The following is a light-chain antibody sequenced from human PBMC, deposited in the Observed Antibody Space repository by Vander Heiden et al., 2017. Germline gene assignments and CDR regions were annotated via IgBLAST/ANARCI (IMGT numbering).Light chain of an antibody. CDR2: TNN. CDR1: SSNIGSYA. J-gene: IGLJ2*01. CDR3: AAWDDTLDGVV. Sequence: SVLTQPPSSSGNPGKRVTISCSGSSSNIGSYAVNWYQQLPGTGPNLLIYTNNQRPSGVPYRFSGSKSGTSASLAISGLQSEDEADYHCAAWDDTLDGVVFGGGTKLSVL. V-gene: IGLV1-44*01.